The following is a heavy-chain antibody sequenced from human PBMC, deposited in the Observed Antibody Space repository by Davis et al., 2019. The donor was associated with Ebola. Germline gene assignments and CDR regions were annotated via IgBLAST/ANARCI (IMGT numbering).Heavy chain of an antibody. V-gene: IGHV1-2*06. J-gene: IGHJ4*02. Sequence: AASVKVSCKASGYSFTGYYIHWVRQAPGQGLEWMGRIDPHRGGTNFAQKFQGRVTMTRDTSISTVYMELSSLRSYDTAIYYCATLHLDTIMAKYWGQGTLVTVSS. CDR3: ATLHLDTIMAKY. D-gene: IGHD2-8*01. CDR1: GYSFTGYY. CDR2: IDPHRGGT.